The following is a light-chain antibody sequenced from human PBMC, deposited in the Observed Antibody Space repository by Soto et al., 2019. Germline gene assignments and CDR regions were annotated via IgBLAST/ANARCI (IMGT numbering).Light chain of an antibody. V-gene: IGKV3-15*01. CDR1: QSVNSN. CDR3: QQYNNWPPLT. J-gene: IGKJ4*01. Sequence: EIVMTQSPATLSVSPGERATLPCRASQSVNSNLAWYQQKPGQAPRLLIYGASTRATGIPARFSGSGSGTEFTLTISSLQSEDFALYYCQQYNNWPPLTFGGGTKVELK. CDR2: GAS.